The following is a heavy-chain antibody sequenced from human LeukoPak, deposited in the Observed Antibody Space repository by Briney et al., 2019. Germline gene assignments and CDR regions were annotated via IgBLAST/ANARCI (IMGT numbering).Heavy chain of an antibody. CDR2: IYYSGST. V-gene: IGHV4-39*01. Sequence: PSETLSLTCTVSGGSISSSSYYWGWIRQPPGKGLEWIGSIYYSGSTYYNPSLKSRVTISVDTSKNQFSLKLSSVTAADTAVYYCARPPYRGVAAAGHWYFGLWGRGTLVTVSS. CDR1: GGSISSSSYY. J-gene: IGHJ2*01. CDR3: ARPPYRGVAAAGHWYFGL. D-gene: IGHD6-13*01.